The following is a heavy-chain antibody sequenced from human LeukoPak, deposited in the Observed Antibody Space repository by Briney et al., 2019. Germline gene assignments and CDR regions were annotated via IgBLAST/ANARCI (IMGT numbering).Heavy chain of an antibody. J-gene: IGHJ6*02. Sequence: SEALSLTCAVYGGSFSGYYWSWIRQPPGKGLEGMGEINHSGSTNYNPSLKSRVTISVDTSKNQFSLKLSSVTAADTAVYYCARLYYYYYGMDVWGQGTTVTVSS. D-gene: IGHD3-10*01. CDR3: ARLYYYYYGMDV. CDR2: INHSGST. V-gene: IGHV4-34*01. CDR1: GGSFSGYY.